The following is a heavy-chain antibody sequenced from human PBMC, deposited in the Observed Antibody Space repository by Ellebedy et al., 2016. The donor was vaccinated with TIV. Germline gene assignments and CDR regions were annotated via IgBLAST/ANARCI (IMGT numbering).Heavy chain of an antibody. CDR3: ARGGSTTVTTQEN. J-gene: IGHJ4*02. CDR2: ISGSGGST. D-gene: IGHD4-17*01. Sequence: GESLKISCAASGFTFSSYAMSWVRQAPGKGLEWVSAISGSGGSTYYADSVKGRFTISRDNSKNTLYLQMNSLRAEDTAVYYCARGGSTTVTTQENWGQGTLVTVSS. CDR1: GFTFSSYA. V-gene: IGHV3-23*01.